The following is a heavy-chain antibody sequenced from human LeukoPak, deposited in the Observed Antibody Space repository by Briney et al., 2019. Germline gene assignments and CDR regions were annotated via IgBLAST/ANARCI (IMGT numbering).Heavy chain of an antibody. V-gene: IGHV3-49*03. CDR3: TRIRFLEASDFGY. CDR2: IRSKAYGETI. J-gene: IGHJ4*02. Sequence: PGGSLRLSCTASGFTFGDYAMSWFRQAPGKGLEWVGFIRSKAYGETIEFAASVKGRFTISRDDSKSIAYLQMNSLKTEDTAVYYCTRIRFLEASDFGYWGQGTLVTVSS. CDR1: GFTFGDYA. D-gene: IGHD3-3*01.